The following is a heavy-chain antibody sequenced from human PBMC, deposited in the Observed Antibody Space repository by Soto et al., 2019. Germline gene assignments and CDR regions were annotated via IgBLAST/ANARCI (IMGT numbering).Heavy chain of an antibody. D-gene: IGHD6-13*01. CDR1: GGSFSGYY. V-gene: IGHV4-34*01. CDR3: AREGDAGIAAYYFDY. CDR2: INHSGST. J-gene: IGHJ4*02. Sequence: SETLSLTCAVYGGSFSGYYWSWIRQPPGKGLEWIGEINHSGSTNYNPSLKSRVTISVDTSKNQFSLKLSSVTAADTAVYYCAREGDAGIAAYYFDYWGQGTLVTVSS.